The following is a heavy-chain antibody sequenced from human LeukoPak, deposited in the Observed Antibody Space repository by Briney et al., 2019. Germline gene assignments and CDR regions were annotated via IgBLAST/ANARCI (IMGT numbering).Heavy chain of an antibody. J-gene: IGHJ6*02. Sequence: SEALSLTCTVSGGSISSGSYWWSWIRQHPERGLEWIGYHYYSGNTYYNPSLKSRVSISVDTSKNQLSLTLTSVTAADTAVYYCARGHRTSSAYHCNAMDVWGQGTTVTVSS. CDR3: ARGHRTSSAYHCNAMDV. D-gene: IGHD2-8*01. CDR2: HYYSGNT. V-gene: IGHV4-31*03. CDR1: GGSISSGSYW.